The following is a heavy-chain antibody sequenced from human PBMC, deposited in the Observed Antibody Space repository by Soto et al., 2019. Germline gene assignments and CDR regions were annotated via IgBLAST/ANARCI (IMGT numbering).Heavy chain of an antibody. CDR1: VASISGFY. CDR3: VRDGTKTLRDWFDP. Sequence: PSETLSLTCTFSVASISGFYWSWIRNSAGKGLEWIGRIYATGTTDYNPSLKSRVMMSVDTSKKQFSLKLRSVTAADTAVYYCVRDGTKTLRDWFDPWGQGISVTVSS. D-gene: IGHD1-1*01. CDR2: IYATGTT. J-gene: IGHJ5*02. V-gene: IGHV4-4*07.